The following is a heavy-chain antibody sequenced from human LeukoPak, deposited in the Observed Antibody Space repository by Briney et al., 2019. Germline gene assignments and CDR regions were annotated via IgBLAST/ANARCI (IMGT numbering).Heavy chain of an antibody. Sequence: SGGSLRLSCAASGFTFSSSAMSWVRQAPGKGLEWVSALNGNGGSTYYADSVKGRFTISRDNSKNTLFLQMNSLRAEDTAVYYCAKFLGRSAPGNYFDYWGQGALVTVSS. D-gene: IGHD1-26*01. J-gene: IGHJ4*02. CDR3: AKFLGRSAPGNYFDY. V-gene: IGHV3-23*01. CDR2: LNGNGGST. CDR1: GFTFSSSA.